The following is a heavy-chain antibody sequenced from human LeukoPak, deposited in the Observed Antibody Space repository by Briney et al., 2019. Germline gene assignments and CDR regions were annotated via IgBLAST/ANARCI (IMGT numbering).Heavy chain of an antibody. CDR2: IRSKAYGGTT. CDR1: GFTFGDYA. D-gene: IGHD1-1*01. V-gene: IGHV3-49*03. Sequence: PGRSLRLSCTASGFTFGDYAMSWFRQAPGKGLEWVGFIRSKAYGGTTEYAASVKGRFTISRDDSKSIAYLQMNSLKTEDTAVYYCTRAYTQPGFDPWGQGTLVTVSS. J-gene: IGHJ5*02. CDR3: TRAYTQPGFDP.